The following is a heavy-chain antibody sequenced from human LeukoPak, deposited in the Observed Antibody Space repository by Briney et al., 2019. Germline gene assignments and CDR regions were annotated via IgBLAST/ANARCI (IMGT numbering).Heavy chain of an antibody. V-gene: IGHV4-34*01. CDR1: GGSFSGYY. CDR3: ARVPYYDILTGSDY. D-gene: IGHD3-9*01. J-gene: IGHJ4*02. Sequence: SETLSLTCAVYGGSFSGYYWSWIRQPPGKGPEWIGEINHSGSTNYNPSLKSRVTISVDTSKNQFSLRLSSVTAADTAVYYCARVPYYDILTGSDYWGQGTLVTVSS. CDR2: INHSGST.